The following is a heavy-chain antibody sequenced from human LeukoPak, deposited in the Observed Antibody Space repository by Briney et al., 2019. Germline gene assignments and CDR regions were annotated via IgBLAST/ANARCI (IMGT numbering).Heavy chain of an antibody. CDR3: ARDGGGYFGSGSYSDY. Sequence: SETLSLTCTVSGDSITGTNWWSWVRQPPGKGLEWIGEIYHSGITNYNPSFKSRLTISIDKSKNQFSLNLNSVTAADTAVYYCARDGGGYFGSGSYSDYWGQGILVIVSS. J-gene: IGHJ4*02. CDR2: IYHSGIT. CDR1: GDSITGTNW. V-gene: IGHV4-4*02. D-gene: IGHD3-10*01.